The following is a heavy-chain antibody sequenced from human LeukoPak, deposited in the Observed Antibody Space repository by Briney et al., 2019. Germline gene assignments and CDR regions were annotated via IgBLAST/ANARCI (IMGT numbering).Heavy chain of an antibody. CDR2: IYTSGST. V-gene: IGHV4-61*02. Sequence: SETLSLTCTVSGGSISSGSYYWSWIRQPAGKGLEWIGRIYTSGSTNYNPSLKSRVTISVDTSKNQFSLKLSSVTAADTAVYYCARDYYGSGSPLGYWGQGTLVTVSS. J-gene: IGHJ4*02. CDR3: ARDYYGSGSPLGY. D-gene: IGHD3-10*01. CDR1: GGSISSGSYY.